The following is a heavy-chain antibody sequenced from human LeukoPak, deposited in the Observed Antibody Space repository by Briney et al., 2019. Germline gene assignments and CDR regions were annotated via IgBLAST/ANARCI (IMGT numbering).Heavy chain of an antibody. Sequence: SETLSLTCAVYGGSFSGYYWSWIRQPPGKGLEWIGEINHSGSTNYNPSLKSRVTMSVDTSKNQFSLKLSSVTAADTAVYYCARVDDSSSYSHFDYWGQGTLVTVSS. D-gene: IGHD6-13*01. V-gene: IGHV4-34*01. CDR2: INHSGST. J-gene: IGHJ4*02. CDR3: ARVDDSSSYSHFDY. CDR1: GGSFSGYY.